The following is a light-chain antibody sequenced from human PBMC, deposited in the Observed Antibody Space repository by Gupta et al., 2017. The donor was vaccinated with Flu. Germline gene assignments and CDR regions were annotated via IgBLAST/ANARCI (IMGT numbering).Light chain of an antibody. J-gene: IGKJ1*01. CDR2: DAS. CDR3: QQRHTGRT. V-gene: IGKV3-11*01. CDR1: QSVRRY. Sequence: EIVLTQSPATLSLSPGERATLSCRASQSVRRYLAWYQHKPGQAPRLLIYDASNRATGIPARFSGSGSVTDFTLTSSSLEHEDFALYYFQQRHTGRTFGQGTKVEFK.